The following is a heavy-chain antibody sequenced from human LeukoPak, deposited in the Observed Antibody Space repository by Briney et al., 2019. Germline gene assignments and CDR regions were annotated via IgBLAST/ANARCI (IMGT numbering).Heavy chain of an antibody. CDR2: ISGDGGGT. CDR1: GFTFDDYA. D-gene: IGHD2-21*02. J-gene: IGHJ6*02. CDR3: AKDMGDPGYYYGMDV. V-gene: IGHV3-43*02. Sequence: PGGSLRLSCAASGFTFDDYAMHWVRQAPGKGLEWVSLISGDGGGTYYADSVKGRLTISRDNSKSSLYLQVNSLRTEDTALYYCAKDMGDPGYYYGMDVWGQGTTVIVSS.